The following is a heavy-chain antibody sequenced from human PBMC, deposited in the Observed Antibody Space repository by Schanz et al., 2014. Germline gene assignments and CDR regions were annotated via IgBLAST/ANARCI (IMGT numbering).Heavy chain of an antibody. J-gene: IGHJ3*02. CDR1: GFVFGDYY. V-gene: IGHV3-64*01. CDR2: ISSKGDMT. CDR3: AKGRFGELSAFDI. Sequence: VQVPQSGVVFVMLLGTLRLSCAASGFVFGDYYMTWIRQAPGKGLEYVSSISSKGDMTFYGNSVKGRFTISRDNSKNTLYLQMNSLRAEDTAVYYCAKGRFGELSAFDIWGQGTMVTVSS. D-gene: IGHD3-10*01.